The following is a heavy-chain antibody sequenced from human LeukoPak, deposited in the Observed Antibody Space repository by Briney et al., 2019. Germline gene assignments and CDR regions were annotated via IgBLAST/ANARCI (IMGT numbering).Heavy chain of an antibody. V-gene: IGHV3-23*01. Sequence: PGGSLRLSCAASGFTFSSYAMSWVRQAPGKGLEWVSAISGSGGSAYYADSVKGRFTISRDNSKNTLYLQMNSLRAEDTAVYYCAKLSSSWYYFWDYWGQGTLVTVSS. CDR1: GFTFSSYA. J-gene: IGHJ4*02. D-gene: IGHD6-13*01. CDR3: AKLSSSWYYFWDY. CDR2: ISGSGGSA.